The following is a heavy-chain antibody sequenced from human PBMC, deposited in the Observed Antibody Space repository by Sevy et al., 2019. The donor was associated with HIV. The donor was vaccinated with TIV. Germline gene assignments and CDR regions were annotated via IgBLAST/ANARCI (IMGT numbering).Heavy chain of an antibody. CDR3: AKLLIVVDDGFDV. Sequence: ASVKVSCKASGYTFTDYYLHWLRQAPGQGLEWMGWINPNTGATNYAQKFKGRVTRTRDTYMSTAFMDLTRLRSDDTAVYYCAKLLIVVDDGFDVWGQGTMVTVSS. CDR2: INPNTGAT. V-gene: IGHV1-2*02. D-gene: IGHD3-22*01. J-gene: IGHJ3*01. CDR1: GYTFTDYY.